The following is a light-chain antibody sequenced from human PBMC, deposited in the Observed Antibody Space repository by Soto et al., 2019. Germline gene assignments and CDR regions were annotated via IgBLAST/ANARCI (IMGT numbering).Light chain of an antibody. Sequence: EIELTQSPATLSLSPGERATVSCRARQTVRNNYLAWYQQKPGKAPRLLIYDASSRATGIPDRFSGGGSGTDFTLTISRLEPEHFAVYYCQQFSSYPLTFGGGTKVDI. J-gene: IGKJ4*01. CDR3: QQFSSYPLT. V-gene: IGKV3-20*01. CDR1: QTVRNNY. CDR2: DAS.